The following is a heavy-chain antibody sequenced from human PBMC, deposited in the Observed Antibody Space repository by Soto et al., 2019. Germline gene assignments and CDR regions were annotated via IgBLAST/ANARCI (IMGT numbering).Heavy chain of an antibody. D-gene: IGHD3-22*01. CDR1: EFTFRSNS. Sequence: GGPLRLSSTASEFTFRSNSKRWVRLAPGKGLEWVLAISGSGGSTYYADSVKGRFTISRDNSKNTLYLQMNSLRAEDTAVYYCAARLNYYDSSYDYWGQGTLVTVSS. CDR2: ISGSGGST. V-gene: IGHV3-23*01. CDR3: AARLNYYDSSYDY. J-gene: IGHJ4*02.